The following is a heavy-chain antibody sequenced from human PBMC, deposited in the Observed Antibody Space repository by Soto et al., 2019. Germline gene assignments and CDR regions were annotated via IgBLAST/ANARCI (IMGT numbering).Heavy chain of an antibody. V-gene: IGHV3-30*18. CDR1: GFTFSNYA. J-gene: IGHJ4*02. CDR3: AKDGAIAAADYFFDY. Sequence: GGSLRLSCAASGFTFSNYARHWVRQAPGKGLEWVAVIASDGKDKRYADSVKGRFTISRDNSKNTVYLQMNSLRGEDTAAYYCAKDGAIAAADYFFDYWGQGSLVTVSS. CDR2: IASDGKDK. D-gene: IGHD6-13*01.